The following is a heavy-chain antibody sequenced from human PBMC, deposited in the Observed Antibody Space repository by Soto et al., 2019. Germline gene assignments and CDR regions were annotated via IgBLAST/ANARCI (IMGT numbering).Heavy chain of an antibody. CDR2: INPNSGGT. J-gene: IGHJ4*02. CDR3: AREAGYSDYSIDY. D-gene: IGHD4-17*01. CDR1: GYTFTGYY. V-gene: IGHV1-2*04. Sequence: ASVKVSCKASGYTFTGYYMHWVRQAPGQGLEWMGWINPNSGGTNYAQKFQGWVTMTRDTSISTAYMELSRLRSDDTAVYYCAREAGYSDYSIDYWGQGTLVTVS.